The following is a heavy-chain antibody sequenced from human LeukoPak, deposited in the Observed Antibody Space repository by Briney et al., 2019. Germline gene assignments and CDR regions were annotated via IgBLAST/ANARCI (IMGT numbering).Heavy chain of an antibody. D-gene: IGHD3-22*01. J-gene: IGHJ4*02. V-gene: IGHV3-64D*09. CDR3: VKGAESFCDSRSDY. Sequence: GGSLRLSCSASGFTFSSYAMHWVRQAPGKGLEYVSAISGNGGTTNYADSVKGRFTISRDSSKNTLYLQMSSLRREDTAVYYCVKGAESFCDSRSDYWGQGSLVTVSS. CDR1: GFTFSSYA. CDR2: ISGNGGTT.